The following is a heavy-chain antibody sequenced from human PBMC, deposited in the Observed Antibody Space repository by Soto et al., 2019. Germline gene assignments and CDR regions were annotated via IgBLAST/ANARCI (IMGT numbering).Heavy chain of an antibody. CDR2: ISSSSTI. D-gene: IGHD6-13*01. CDR3: ARDHVAAGGEYYGGMDV. J-gene: IGHJ6*02. V-gene: IGHV3-48*02. CDR1: GFTFSSYS. Sequence: GGSLRLSCAASGFTFSSYSMNWVRQAPGKGLEWVSYISSSSTIYYADSVKGRFTISRDNAKNSLYLQMNSLRDEDTAVYYCARDHVAAGGEYYGGMDVWGQGTTVTVSS.